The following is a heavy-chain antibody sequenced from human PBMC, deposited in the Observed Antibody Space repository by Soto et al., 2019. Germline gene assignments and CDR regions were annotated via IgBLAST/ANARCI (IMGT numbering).Heavy chain of an antibody. Sequence: GESLKISCEGSGYKFATYWIAWVRQKPGKGLEWVGRIDPSDSQTYYSPSFRGHVTISVTKSITTVFLQWSSLRASDTAMYYCARQIYDSDTGPNFQYYFDSWGQGTPVTVSS. CDR2: IDPSDSQT. CDR1: GYKFATYW. CDR3: ARQIYDSDTGPNFQYYFDS. J-gene: IGHJ4*02. D-gene: IGHD3-22*01. V-gene: IGHV5-10-1*01.